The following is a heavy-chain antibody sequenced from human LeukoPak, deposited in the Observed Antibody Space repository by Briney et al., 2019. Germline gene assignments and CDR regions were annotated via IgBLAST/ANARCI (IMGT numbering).Heavy chain of an antibody. CDR2: IYHSGST. J-gene: IGHJ3*02. D-gene: IGHD3-22*01. CDR3: ARGGYYYDSNAFDI. V-gene: IGHV4-38-2*02. Sequence: SETLSLTCTISGYSISSGYYWGWIRQPPGKGLEWIGSIYHSGSTYYNPSLKSRVTISVDTSKNQFSLKLSSVTAADTAVYYCARGGYYYDSNAFDIWGQGTMVTVSS. CDR1: GYSISSGYY.